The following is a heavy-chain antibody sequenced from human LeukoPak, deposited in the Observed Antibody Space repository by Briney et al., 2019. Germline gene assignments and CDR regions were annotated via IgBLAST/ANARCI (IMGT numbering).Heavy chain of an antibody. Sequence: ASVKVSCKASGYTFTGYHIHWVRQAPGQGLEWMGWINPNSGGTNYAQKFQGRVTMTRDTSISTAYMELSTLRSDDTAVYFCARLRSSGPSRYFDYWGQGTLVTVSS. J-gene: IGHJ4*02. V-gene: IGHV1-2*02. CDR2: INPNSGGT. CDR1: GYTFTGYH. CDR3: ARLRSSGPSRYFDY. D-gene: IGHD6-19*01.